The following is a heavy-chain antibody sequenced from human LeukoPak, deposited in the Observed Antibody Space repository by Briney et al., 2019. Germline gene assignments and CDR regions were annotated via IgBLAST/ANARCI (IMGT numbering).Heavy chain of an antibody. D-gene: IGHD1-26*01. Sequence: GGSLRLSCAASGFTFSSNWMHWVRQAPGKGLVWVSRINEDGSTTNYADSVKGRSTTFRDNAKNTLYLQMNSLRAEDTAVYYCVRDLGGRSGHWGQGTLVTVST. CDR3: VRDLGGRSGH. CDR2: INEDGSTT. V-gene: IGHV3-74*01. J-gene: IGHJ4*02. CDR1: GFTFSSNW.